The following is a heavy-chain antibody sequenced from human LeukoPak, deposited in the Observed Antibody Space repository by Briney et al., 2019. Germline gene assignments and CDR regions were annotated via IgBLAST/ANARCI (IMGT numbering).Heavy chain of an antibody. Sequence: PGGSLRLSCAASGFTFSSYGMHWVRQAPGKGLEWVAVISYDGSNKYYADSVKGRFTISRDNSKNTLYLQMNSLRAEDTAVYYCARDSPHFDWLKYWGQGTLVTVSS. V-gene: IGHV3-30*03. CDR2: ISYDGSNK. J-gene: IGHJ4*02. D-gene: IGHD3-9*01. CDR3: ARDSPHFDWLKY. CDR1: GFTFSSYG.